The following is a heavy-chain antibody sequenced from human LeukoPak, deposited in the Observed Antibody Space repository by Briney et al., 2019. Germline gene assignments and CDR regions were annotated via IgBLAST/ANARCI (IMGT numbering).Heavy chain of an antibody. CDR1: GGSFSGYY. V-gene: IGHV4-34*01. J-gene: IGHJ4*02. CDR3: ARGDGPMVRGVNEFDY. D-gene: IGHD3-10*01. Sequence: PSETLSLTCAVYGGSFSGYYWSWIRQPPGKGLEWIGEINHSGSTNYNPSLKSRVTLSVDTSKNQFSLKLSSVTAADTAVYYCARGDGPMVRGVNEFDYWGQGTLVTVSS. CDR2: INHSGST.